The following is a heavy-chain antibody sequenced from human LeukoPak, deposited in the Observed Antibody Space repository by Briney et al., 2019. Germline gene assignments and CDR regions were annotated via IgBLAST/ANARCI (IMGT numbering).Heavy chain of an antibody. Sequence: GGSLRLSCAASGIHFSTSGMSWVRQAPGKGLKWVSGISGSGETTYYADSVKGRFTISRDNSNSTLFLHMSSLKVEDTAIYYCAKGLDWFDPWGQGTLVTVSS. J-gene: IGHJ5*02. V-gene: IGHV3-23*01. D-gene: IGHD3/OR15-3a*01. CDR2: ISGSGETT. CDR3: AKGLDWFDP. CDR1: GIHFSTSG.